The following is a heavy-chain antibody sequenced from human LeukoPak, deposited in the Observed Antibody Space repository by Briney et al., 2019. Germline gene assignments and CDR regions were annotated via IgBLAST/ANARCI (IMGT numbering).Heavy chain of an antibody. J-gene: IGHJ5*02. CDR1: GYTFTSYD. Sequence: ASVKVSCKGSGYTFTSYDINWVRQATGQGLEWMGWMNPRSGKTGYVQKFQGRVTMTRDTSISTAYMELSSLRSEDTAVYYCARGPNEVSGSYRWFDPWGQGTLVTVSS. CDR3: ARGPNEVSGSYRWFDP. D-gene: IGHD1-26*01. CDR2: MNPRSGKT. V-gene: IGHV1-8*01.